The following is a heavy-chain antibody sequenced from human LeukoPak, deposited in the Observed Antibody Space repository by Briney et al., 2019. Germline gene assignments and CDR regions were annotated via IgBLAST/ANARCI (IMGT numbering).Heavy chain of an antibody. CDR1: GGSISSGGYS. Sequence: PSQTLSLTCTVSGGSISSGGYSWSWIRQPPGKGLEWIGYIYHSGSTYYNPSLKSRVTISVDRSKNQFSLKLSSVTAADTAVYYCARVSGILWGWFDPWGQGTLVTVSS. CDR2: IYHSGST. CDR3: ARVSGILWGWFDP. D-gene: IGHD2-21*01. J-gene: IGHJ5*02. V-gene: IGHV4-30-2*01.